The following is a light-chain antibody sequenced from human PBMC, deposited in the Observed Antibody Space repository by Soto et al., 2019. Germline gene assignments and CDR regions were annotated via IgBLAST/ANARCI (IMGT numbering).Light chain of an antibody. J-gene: IGLJ2*01. Sequence: QSALTQPASVSGSPGQSITISCTGTSSDVGGYNYVSWYQQHRGKAPKLMIYDVSNRPSGVSNRFSGSKSGNTASLTISGLQAEDEADYYCSSYTSSSTLDVVFGGGTKLTVL. CDR2: DVS. V-gene: IGLV2-14*01. CDR1: SSDVGGYNY. CDR3: SSYTSSSTLDVV.